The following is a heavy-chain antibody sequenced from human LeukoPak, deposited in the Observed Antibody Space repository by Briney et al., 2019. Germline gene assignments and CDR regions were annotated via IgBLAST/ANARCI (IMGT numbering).Heavy chain of an antibody. Sequence: GASVKVSYKHSGYTLPSYGISWVRQAPAQALEWMEWICAYNGNTNYPQKLRGRVTMTTDTSASTAYMELRSLRSDDTAVYYSARGSYFDWHDAFDIWGQGTMVTVSS. J-gene: IGHJ3*02. CDR2: ICAYNGNT. CDR1: GYTLPSYG. D-gene: IGHD3-9*01. V-gene: IGHV1-18*04. CDR3: ARGSYFDWHDAFDI.